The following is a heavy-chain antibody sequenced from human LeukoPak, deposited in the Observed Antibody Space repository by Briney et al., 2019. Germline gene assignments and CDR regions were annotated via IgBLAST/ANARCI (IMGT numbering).Heavy chain of an antibody. Sequence: SVKVSCKASGGTFSSYAISWVRQAPGQGLEWMGGIIPIFGTANYAQKFQGRVTITADESTSTAYMELSSLRSEDTAVYYCALLYGLKAENWFDPWGQGTLVTVSS. D-gene: IGHD2-15*01. CDR2: IIPIFGTA. CDR1: GGTFSSYA. CDR3: ALLYGLKAENWFDP. J-gene: IGHJ5*02. V-gene: IGHV1-69*01.